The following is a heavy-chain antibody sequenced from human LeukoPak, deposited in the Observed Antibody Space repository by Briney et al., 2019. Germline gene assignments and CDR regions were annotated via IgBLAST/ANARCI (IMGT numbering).Heavy chain of an antibody. Sequence: GGSLRLSCEVSGFHFSDYSMNWLRQAPGKGLEGISYFDDRNGAASTSYADSVKGRFIISRDAAKNSLFLQMNSLTAEDTAVYYCARDDKWGFDYWGQGTLVTVSS. CDR2: FDDRNGAAST. V-gene: IGHV3-48*04. J-gene: IGHJ4*02. CDR1: GFHFSDYS. D-gene: IGHD1-26*01. CDR3: ARDDKWGFDY.